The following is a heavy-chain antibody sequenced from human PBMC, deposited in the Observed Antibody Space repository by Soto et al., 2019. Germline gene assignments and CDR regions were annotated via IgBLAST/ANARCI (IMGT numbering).Heavy chain of an antibody. J-gene: IGHJ4*02. CDR3: AKDRCSGGSCYSFDY. V-gene: IGHV3-23*01. CDR2: ISVSGGST. D-gene: IGHD2-15*01. Sequence: GGSLRLSCAASGFTFSSYAMSWVRQAPGKGLEWVSAISVSGGSTYYADSVKGRFTISRDNSKNTLYLQMNSLRAEDTAVYYCAKDRCSGGSCYSFDYWGQGTLVTVSS. CDR1: GFTFSSYA.